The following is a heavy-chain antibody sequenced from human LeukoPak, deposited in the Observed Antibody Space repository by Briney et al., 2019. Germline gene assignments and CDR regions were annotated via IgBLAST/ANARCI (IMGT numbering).Heavy chain of an antibody. CDR3: ASPPADYYDSRDYFDY. Sequence: SVKVSCKASGGTFSSYVISWVRLAPGQGLEWMGRIIPILGRANYAQKFQGRVTITADKSTSTAYMELSSLRSEDTAVYYCASPPADYYDSRDYFDYWGQGTLVTVSS. J-gene: IGHJ4*02. CDR2: IIPILGRA. D-gene: IGHD3-22*01. CDR1: GGTFSSYV. V-gene: IGHV1-69*04.